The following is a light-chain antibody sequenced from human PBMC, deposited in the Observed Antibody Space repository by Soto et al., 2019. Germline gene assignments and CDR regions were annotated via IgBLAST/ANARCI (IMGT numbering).Light chain of an antibody. CDR1: QTISSW. CDR2: KAS. J-gene: IGKJ1*01. V-gene: IGKV1-5*03. Sequence: DIQMTQSPSTLSGSVGDRVTITCRASQTISSWLAWYQQRPGKAPKLLIYKASTLKSGVPSRFSGSGSGTEFTLTISSLQPDDFATYYCQQHYIHWTFGQGTKVDIK. CDR3: QQHYIHWT.